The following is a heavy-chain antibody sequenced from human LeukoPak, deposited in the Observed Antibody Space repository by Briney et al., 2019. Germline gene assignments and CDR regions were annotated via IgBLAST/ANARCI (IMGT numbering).Heavy chain of an antibody. Sequence: SETLSLTCTVSGYSISSGYYWGWIRQPPGKGLEWIGSIYHSGSTYYNPSLKSRVTISVDTSKNQFSLKLSSVTAADTAVYYCARDRSLGQQLVSDYWGQGTLVTVSS. D-gene: IGHD6-13*01. CDR3: ARDRSLGQQLVSDY. CDR2: IYHSGST. J-gene: IGHJ4*02. CDR1: GYSISSGYY. V-gene: IGHV4-38-2*02.